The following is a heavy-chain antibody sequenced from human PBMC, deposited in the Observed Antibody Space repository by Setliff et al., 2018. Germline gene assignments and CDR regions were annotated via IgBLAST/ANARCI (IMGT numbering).Heavy chain of an antibody. Sequence: PSETLSLTCIVSADSMNNNFWTWIRRPPGKGLEWIGYIYPDGTTNYNPSLKSRMTISLDMSKNQFSLRLKSVTAADTAVYYCARGNSRSSVWYVVPHFDYWGQGTLVTVSS. CDR2: IYPDGTT. J-gene: IGHJ4*02. CDR3: ARGNSRSSVWYVVPHFDY. CDR1: ADSMNNNF. D-gene: IGHD6-19*01. V-gene: IGHV4-4*08.